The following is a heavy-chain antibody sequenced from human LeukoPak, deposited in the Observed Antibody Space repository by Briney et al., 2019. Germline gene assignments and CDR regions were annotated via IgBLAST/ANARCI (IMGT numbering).Heavy chain of an antibody. Sequence: GGSLRLSCAASGFTFSAFAMHWVRQAPGKGLEWVAVILYDGTNKYYADSVKGRLTISRANSNNTLSLQVNSLRSEDTAVYFCAKGDYGGNSHTFDFWGQGTMVTVSS. D-gene: IGHD4-23*01. CDR3: AKGDYGGNSHTFDF. V-gene: IGHV3-30*18. CDR2: ILYDGTNK. J-gene: IGHJ3*01. CDR1: GFTFSAFA.